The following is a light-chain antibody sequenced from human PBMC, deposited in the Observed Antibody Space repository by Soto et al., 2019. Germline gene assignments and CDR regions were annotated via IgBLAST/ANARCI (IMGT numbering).Light chain of an antibody. J-gene: IGKJ1*01. CDR3: QQYYSYPRT. CDR1: QGISGY. Sequence: AIRMTQSPSSFSASTGDRVPITCRASQGISGYLAWYQQNPGKAPKLLIYAASTLQSGVPSRFSGSGSGTDFTLTISCLQSEDFATYYCQQYYSYPRTFGQGTKVEIK. CDR2: AAS. V-gene: IGKV1-8*01.